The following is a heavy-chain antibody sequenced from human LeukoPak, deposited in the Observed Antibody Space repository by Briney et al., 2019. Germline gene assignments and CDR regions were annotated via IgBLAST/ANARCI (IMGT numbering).Heavy chain of an antibody. Sequence: SVTVSCKASGGTFSSYAISWVRQAPGQGLEWMGRIIPIFGIANYAQKFQGRVTITADKSTSTAYMELSSLRSEDTAVYYCASEGGYCSGGSCYGSNWFDPWGQGTLVTVSS. CDR2: IIPIFGIA. D-gene: IGHD2-15*01. CDR1: GGTFSSYA. CDR3: ASEGGYCSGGSCYGSNWFDP. J-gene: IGHJ5*02. V-gene: IGHV1-69*04.